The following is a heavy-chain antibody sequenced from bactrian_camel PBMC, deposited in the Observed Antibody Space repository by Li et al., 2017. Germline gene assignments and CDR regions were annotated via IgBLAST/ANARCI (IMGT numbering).Heavy chain of an antibody. CDR3: AASSLYGDCRHSSRWRY. D-gene: IGHD5*01. J-gene: IGHJ4*01. CDR1: GDSYC. Sequence: HVQLVESGGGSVQAGGSLRLSCVASGDSYCMGWFRQAPGKEREGVAAVGDDEIATYADSVKGRFTISKDNAETVLYLQMNSLKPEDTAMYYCAASSLYGDCRHSSRWRYWGQGTQVTVS. V-gene: IGHV3S55*01. CDR2: VGDDEIA.